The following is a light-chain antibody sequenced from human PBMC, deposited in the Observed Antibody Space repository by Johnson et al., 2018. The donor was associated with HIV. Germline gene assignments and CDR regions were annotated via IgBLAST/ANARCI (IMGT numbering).Light chain of an antibody. CDR2: ENH. CDR3: GTWDSSLSAGV. Sequence: QSVLTQSPSVSAAPGQKVTISCSGSSSNIGNNYVSWYQQLPGTAPKLLIYENHKRPSGIPDRFSGSKSGTSATLGITGLQTGEEADYYCGTWDSSLSAGVFGTGTKVTVL. V-gene: IGLV1-51*02. CDR1: SSNIGNNY. J-gene: IGLJ1*01.